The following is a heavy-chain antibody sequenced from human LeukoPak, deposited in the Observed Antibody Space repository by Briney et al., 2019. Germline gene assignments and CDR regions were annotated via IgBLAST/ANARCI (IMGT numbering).Heavy chain of an antibody. CDR2: ISYDGGNK. CDR1: GFTFSSYD. J-gene: IGHJ4*02. CDR3: DKAHLDYTYYYDTSGYRRFYY. D-gene: IGHD3-22*01. Sequence: GGSLRLSCAASGFTFSSYDMHWVRQAPGKGLEWVAVISYDGGNKYYADSVKGRFTISRDNSKNTLYLQMNSLRAEDTDVYYCDKAHLDYTYYYDTSGYRRFYYWGQGTLVTVSS. V-gene: IGHV3-30*18.